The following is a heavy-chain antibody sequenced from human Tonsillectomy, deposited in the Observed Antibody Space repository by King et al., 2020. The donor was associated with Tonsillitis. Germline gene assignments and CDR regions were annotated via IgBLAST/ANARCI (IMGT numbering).Heavy chain of an antibody. Sequence: VQLVESGGGVVQPGGSLRLSCAASGFTFSSYGMHWVRQAPGKGLEWVAFIRYDGSNKYYVDSVKGRFTISRDNSKSTLYLQMNSLRAEDTAVYYCAKERPTYSSGPGPYIWGQGTMVTVSS. V-gene: IGHV3-30*02. CDR3: AKERPTYSSGPGPYI. CDR2: IRYDGSNK. CDR1: GFTFSSYG. D-gene: IGHD6-19*01. J-gene: IGHJ3*02.